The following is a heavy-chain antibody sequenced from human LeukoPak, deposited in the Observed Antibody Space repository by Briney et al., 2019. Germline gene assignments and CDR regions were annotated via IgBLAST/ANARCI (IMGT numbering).Heavy chain of an antibody. CDR1: GGSLTGYY. CDR2: INRDGSS. V-gene: IGHV4-34*01. D-gene: IGHD3-16*01. CDR3: ARDEVGGVKY. Sequence: SETLSLTCDVSGGSLTGYYWTWVRQPPGKGLEWIGEINRDGSSYNNPSLKSRVTISIDTSKNQFSLRLSPVTAADTAVYYCARDEVGGVKYWGQGTLVTVSS. J-gene: IGHJ4*02.